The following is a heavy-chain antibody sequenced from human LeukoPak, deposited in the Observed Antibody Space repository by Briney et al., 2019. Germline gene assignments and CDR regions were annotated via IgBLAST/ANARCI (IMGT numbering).Heavy chain of an antibody. J-gene: IGHJ3*02. CDR1: GFTFSDYY. CDR2: ISSSANTI. V-gene: IGHV3-11*04. CDR3: AIRGYSYGPDAFDI. Sequence: GGSLRLSCAASGFTFSDYYTNWIRQAPGKGLEWVPYISSSANTIYYADSVKGRFSISRDNAKNSLYPQMNSLRAEDTAVYYCAIRGYSYGPDAFDIWGQGTMVTVSS. D-gene: IGHD5-18*01.